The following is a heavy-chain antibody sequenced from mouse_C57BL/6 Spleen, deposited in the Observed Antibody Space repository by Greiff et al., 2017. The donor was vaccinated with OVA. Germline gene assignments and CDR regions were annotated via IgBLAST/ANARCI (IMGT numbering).Heavy chain of an antibody. CDR3: ARHYDYV. J-gene: IGHJ2*01. Sequence: QVHVKQPGAELVKPGASVKMSCKASGYTFTSYWITWVKQRPGQGLEWIGDIYPGSGSTNYNEKFKSKATLTVDTSSSTAYMQLSSLTSEDSAVYYCARHYDYVWGQGTTLTVSS. V-gene: IGHV1-55*01. D-gene: IGHD2-4*01. CDR1: GYTFTSYW. CDR2: IYPGSGST.